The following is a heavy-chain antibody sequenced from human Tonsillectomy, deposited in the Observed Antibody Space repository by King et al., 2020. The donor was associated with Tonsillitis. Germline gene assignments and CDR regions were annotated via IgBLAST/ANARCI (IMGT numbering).Heavy chain of an antibody. Sequence: VQLVESGGGVVRPGGSLRLSCAASGFTFGDYGMSWVRQAPGKGLEWVSGINWNGGSIGYADSVKGRFTISRDNAKNSLYLQMNSLRAEDTALYYCAADEPVYYYDSSDYPDGFYILCQGTTVTVAS. D-gene: IGHD3-22*01. J-gene: IGHJ3*02. CDR2: INWNGGSI. V-gene: IGHV3-20*04. CDR3: AADEPVYYYDSSDYPDGFYI. CDR1: GFTFGDYG.